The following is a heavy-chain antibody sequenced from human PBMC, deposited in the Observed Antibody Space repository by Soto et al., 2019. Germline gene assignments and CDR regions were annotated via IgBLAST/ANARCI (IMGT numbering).Heavy chain of an antibody. CDR3: ARETYSGYDYNYFDY. Sequence: EASVKVSCKASGYTFTSYYMHWVRQSPGQGLEWMGIINPSGGSTSYAQKFQGRVTMTRDTSTSTVYMELSSLRSEDTAVYYCARETYSGYDYNYFDYWGQGTLVTSPQ. V-gene: IGHV1-46*01. D-gene: IGHD5-12*01. J-gene: IGHJ4*02. CDR2: INPSGGST. CDR1: GYTFTSYY.